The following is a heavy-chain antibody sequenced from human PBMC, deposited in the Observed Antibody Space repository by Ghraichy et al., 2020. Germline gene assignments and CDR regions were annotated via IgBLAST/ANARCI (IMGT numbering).Heavy chain of an antibody. CDR3: ARQPLLTRFDY. Sequence: ESLNISCTVSGGSISSSSYYWGWIRQPPGKGLEWIGSIYYSGSTYYNPSLKSRVTISVDTSKNQFSLKLSSVTAADTAVYYCARQPLLTRFDYWGQGTLVTVSS. J-gene: IGHJ4*02. V-gene: IGHV4-39*01. CDR1: GGSISSSSYY. CDR2: IYYSGST.